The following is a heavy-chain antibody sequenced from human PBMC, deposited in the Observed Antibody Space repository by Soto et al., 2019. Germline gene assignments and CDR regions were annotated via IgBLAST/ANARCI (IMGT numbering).Heavy chain of an antibody. CDR2: ISYDGSNK. V-gene: IGHV3-30*18. Sequence: GGSLRLSCAASGFTFSSYGMHWVRQAPGKGLEWVAVISYDGSNKYYADSVKGRFTISRDNSKNTLYLQMNSLRAEDTAVYYFAKDSARAYWGQGTMVIVSS. CDR1: GFTFSSYG. J-gene: IGHJ4*02. CDR3: AKDSARAY.